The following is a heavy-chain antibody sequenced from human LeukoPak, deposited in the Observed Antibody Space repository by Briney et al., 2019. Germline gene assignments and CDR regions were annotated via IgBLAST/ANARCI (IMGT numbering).Heavy chain of an antibody. V-gene: IGHV3-23*01. D-gene: IGHD3-22*01. CDR2: ISGSGGST. CDR1: GFTFSSYG. J-gene: IGHJ4*02. CDR3: AKDSEGITMIVVAVDY. Sequence: GGSLRLSRAASGFTFSSYGMHWVRQAPGKGLEWVSAISGSGGSTYYADSVKGRFTISRDNSKNTLYLQMNSLRAEDTAVYYCAKDSEGITMIVVAVDYWGQGTLVTVSS.